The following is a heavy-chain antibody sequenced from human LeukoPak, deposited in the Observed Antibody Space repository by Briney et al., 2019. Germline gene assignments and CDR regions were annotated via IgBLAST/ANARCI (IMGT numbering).Heavy chain of an antibody. CDR1: GFTFSSYA. CDR3: ARDGARDYYDSSGHFDY. V-gene: IGHV3-30-3*01. J-gene: IGHJ4*02. Sequence: RSLRLSCAASGFTFSSYAMHCVRQAPGEGLEWVAVISYDGSNKYYADSVKGRFTISRDNSKNTLYLQMNSLRAEDTAVYYCARDGARDYYDSSGHFDYWGQGTLVTVSS. CDR2: ISYDGSNK. D-gene: IGHD3-22*01.